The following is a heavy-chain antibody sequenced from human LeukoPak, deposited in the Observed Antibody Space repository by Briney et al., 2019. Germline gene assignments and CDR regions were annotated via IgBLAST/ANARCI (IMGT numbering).Heavy chain of an antibody. Sequence: ASVKVSCKASGYTFTGYYMHWVRQAPGQGLEWMGWINPNSGGTNYAQKFQGWVTMARDTSISTAYMELSRLRSDDTAVYYCARAAQYSGYDSAFDIWGQGTMVTVSS. V-gene: IGHV1-2*04. CDR1: GYTFTGYY. J-gene: IGHJ3*02. D-gene: IGHD5-12*01. CDR3: ARAAQYSGYDSAFDI. CDR2: INPNSGGT.